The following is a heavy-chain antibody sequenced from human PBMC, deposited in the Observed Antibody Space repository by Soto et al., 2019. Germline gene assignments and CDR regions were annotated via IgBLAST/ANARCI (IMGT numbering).Heavy chain of an antibody. V-gene: IGHV4-59*01. CDR3: ARALRNWFDP. Sequence: KPSETLSLTCTVSGGSISSYYWSWIRQPPGKGLEWIGYIYYSGSTNYNPSLKSRVTISVDTSKNQFSLKLSSVTAVDTAVYYCARALRNWFDPWGQGTLVTVSS. J-gene: IGHJ5*02. CDR2: IYYSGST. D-gene: IGHD2-21*02. CDR1: GGSISSYY.